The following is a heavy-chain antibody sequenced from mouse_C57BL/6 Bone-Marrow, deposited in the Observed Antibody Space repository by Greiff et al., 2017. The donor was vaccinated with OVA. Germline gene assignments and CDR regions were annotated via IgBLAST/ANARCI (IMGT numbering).Heavy chain of an antibody. D-gene: IGHD2-1*01. V-gene: IGHV1-64*01. CDR1: GYTFTSYW. Sequence: QVQLQQPGAELVKPGASVKLSCKASGYTFTSYWLHWVKQRPGQGLEWIGMIHPNSGSTNYNEKFKSKATLTVDKSSSTAYMQLSSLTSEDSAVYSGAREGIYYGYFDYGGQGNALTVTS. CDR2: IHPNSGST. CDR3: AREGIYYGYFDY. J-gene: IGHJ2*01.